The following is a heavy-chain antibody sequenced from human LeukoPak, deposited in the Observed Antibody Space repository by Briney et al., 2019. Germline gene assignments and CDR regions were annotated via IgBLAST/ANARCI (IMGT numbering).Heavy chain of an antibody. CDR2: INPSGGST. D-gene: IGHD6-13*01. Sequence: ASVKVSCKASGYTFTGYYMHWVRQAPGQGLEWMGIINPSGGSTSYAQKFQGRVTMTRDMSTSTVYMELSSLRSEDTAVYYCARAEQLVRRPYYYYYMDVWGKGTTVTVSS. V-gene: IGHV1-46*01. CDR3: ARAEQLVRRPYYYYYMDV. J-gene: IGHJ6*03. CDR1: GYTFTGYY.